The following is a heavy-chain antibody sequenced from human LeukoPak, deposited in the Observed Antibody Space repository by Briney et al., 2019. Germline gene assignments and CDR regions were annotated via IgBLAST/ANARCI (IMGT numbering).Heavy chain of an antibody. CDR1: GFTFSSYA. CDR3: AKADHVATTTPDY. D-gene: IGHD5-12*01. CDR2: ISGSGGST. Sequence: GGSLRLSCAASGFTFSSYAMSWVRQPPGKGLEWVSAISGSGGSTYYADSVKGRFTISRDNSKNTLYLQMNSLRAEDTAVYYCAKADHVATTTPDYWGQGTLVTVSS. V-gene: IGHV3-23*01. J-gene: IGHJ4*02.